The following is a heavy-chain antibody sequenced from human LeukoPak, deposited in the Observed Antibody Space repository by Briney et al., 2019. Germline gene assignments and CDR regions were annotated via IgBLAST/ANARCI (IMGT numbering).Heavy chain of an antibody. CDR3: ARDRAVYFGC. CDR1: GFTFSSYP. D-gene: IGHD6-19*01. V-gene: IGHV3-30*04. J-gene: IGHJ4*02. CDR2: ISYDRSNK. Sequence: QPGGSLRLSCAASGFTFSSYPMHCGRQAPAKELEWVAVISYDRSNKYYAASVKGRFTISRDNSKNTLYLQMNSLRAEDTAVYYCARDRAVYFGCWGQGIMVTVS.